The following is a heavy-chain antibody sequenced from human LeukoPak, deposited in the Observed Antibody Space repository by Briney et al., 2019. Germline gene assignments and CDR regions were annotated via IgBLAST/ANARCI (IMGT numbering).Heavy chain of an antibody. CDR1: GFTFSSYW. CDR3: VREGSPYDYVWGSGIFDY. D-gene: IGHD3-16*01. Sequence: GGSLRLSCAASGFTFSSYWIHWVRQAPGKGLEWVSYISSSSSYTNYADSVKGRFTISRDNAKNSLYLQMNSLRAEDTAVYYCVREGSPYDYVWGSGIFDYWGQGTLVTVSS. J-gene: IGHJ4*02. V-gene: IGHV3-11*05. CDR2: ISSSSSYT.